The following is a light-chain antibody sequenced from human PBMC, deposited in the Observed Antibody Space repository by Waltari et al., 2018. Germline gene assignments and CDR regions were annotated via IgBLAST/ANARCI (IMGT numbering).Light chain of an antibody. CDR2: GNE. CDR3: AAWDDSLNGVI. J-gene: IGLJ2*01. CDR1: SFNIGSNI. V-gene: IGLV1-44*01. Sequence: QSVLTQPPSASGTPGQRVTISCSGGSFNIGSNIVNWYQQLPGTAPKLLIYGNERRPSGVPDRFSGSKSGTSASLAISGLQSEDEADYYCAAWDDSLNGVIFGGGTKLSVL.